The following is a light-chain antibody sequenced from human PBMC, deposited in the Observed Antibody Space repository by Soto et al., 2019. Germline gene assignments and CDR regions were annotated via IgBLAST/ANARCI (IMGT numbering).Light chain of an antibody. CDR2: GAS. CDR3: QQYNNWPPLT. J-gene: IGKJ4*01. Sequence: EIVLTQSPGTLSLSPGERATLSCRASQSVSSGFLAWYQQKPGQAPRLLIYGASSRATGIPDRFSGSGSGTDFTLTISRLEPEDFAVYYCQQYNNWPPLTFGGGTKVEIK. V-gene: IGKV3-20*01. CDR1: QSVSSGF.